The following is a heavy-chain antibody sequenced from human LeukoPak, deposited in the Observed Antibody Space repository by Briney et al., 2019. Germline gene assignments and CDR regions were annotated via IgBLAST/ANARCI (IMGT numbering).Heavy chain of an antibody. CDR3: ARSGSTYYDYVWRNSTDDFDI. CDR1: GFTFSSYS. Sequence: GGSLRLSCAASGFTFSSYSMNWVRQAPGKGLEWVSSISSSSSYIYYADSVKGRFTISRDNAKNSLYLQMNSLRAEDTAVYYCARSGSTYYDYVWRNSTDDFDIWGQGTMVTVSS. CDR2: ISSSSSYI. D-gene: IGHD3-16*01. J-gene: IGHJ3*02. V-gene: IGHV3-21*01.